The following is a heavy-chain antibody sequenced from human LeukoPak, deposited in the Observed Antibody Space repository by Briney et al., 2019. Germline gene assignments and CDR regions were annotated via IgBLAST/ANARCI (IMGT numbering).Heavy chain of an antibody. D-gene: IGHD4-23*01. CDR1: GYSINSAFY. J-gene: IGHJ4*02. CDR3: ARAHDYGGNFDY. CDR2: VFHRGTT. V-gene: IGHV4-38-2*02. Sequence: SETLSLTCTVSGYSINSAFYWGWIRVPPGKGLEWIGSVFHRGTTYYNSSLKSRVNISIDTSKNQFSLKLSSVTAADTAVYYCARAHDYGGNFDYWGQGTLVTVSS.